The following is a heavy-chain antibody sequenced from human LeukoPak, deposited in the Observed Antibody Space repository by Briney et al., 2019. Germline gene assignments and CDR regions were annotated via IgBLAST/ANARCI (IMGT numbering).Heavy chain of an antibody. Sequence: PPGGSLRLSCAASGFTFSSYGMHWVRQAPGKGLEWVAVISYDGSNKYYADSVKGRFTISRDNSKNTLYLQMNSLRAEDTAVYYCASLLDYWGQGTLVTVSS. CDR1: GFTFSSYG. J-gene: IGHJ4*02. V-gene: IGHV3-30*03. CDR3: ASLLDY. CDR2: ISYDGSNK.